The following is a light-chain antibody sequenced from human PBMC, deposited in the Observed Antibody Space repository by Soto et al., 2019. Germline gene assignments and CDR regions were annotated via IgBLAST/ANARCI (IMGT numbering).Light chain of an antibody. CDR1: QTLVHRDGNTY. Sequence: DVVMTQSPLSLPVTLGQPASISCRSSQTLVHRDGNTYLNWFLQRPGQAPRRLMYKVSDRESGAPGRFSGRGSGTEFTLTISRVEAEHVGVYFCMRGTHWPQCTFGHGTMV. J-gene: IGKJ1*01. CDR2: KVS. CDR3: MRGTHWPQCT. V-gene: IGKV2-30*02.